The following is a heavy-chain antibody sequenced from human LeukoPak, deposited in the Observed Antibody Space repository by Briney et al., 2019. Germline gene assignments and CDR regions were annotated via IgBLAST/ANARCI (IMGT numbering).Heavy chain of an antibody. V-gene: IGHV5-51*01. CDR2: IYPDDSDT. D-gene: IGHD3-10*01. CDR1: GYTFRYYW. Sequence: GESLKISCTGSGYTFRYYWIGWVRQMPGKGLEWMGIIYPDDSDTKYSPSFQGQVTISADKSINTAYLQWSSLKASDTAMYYCATVVGSGTFPAEYFDYWGQGTLVTVSS. J-gene: IGHJ4*02. CDR3: ATVVGSGTFPAEYFDY.